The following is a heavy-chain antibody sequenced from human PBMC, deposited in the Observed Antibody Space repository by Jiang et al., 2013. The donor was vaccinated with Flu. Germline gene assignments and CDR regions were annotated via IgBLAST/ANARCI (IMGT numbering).Heavy chain of an antibody. Sequence: SGAEVKKPGASVKVSCKVSGYTITDLTMHWVRQATGQGLEWMGWMNPNSGNTGYAQKFQGRVTMTRNTSISTAYMELSSLRSEDTAVYYCARSGVLVYGDYQPSYYYYGMDVWGQGTTVTVSS. CDR1: GYTITDLT. V-gene: IGHV1-8*02. CDR3: ARSGVLVYGDYQPSYYYYGMDV. CDR2: MNPNSGNT. D-gene: IGHD4-17*01. J-gene: IGHJ6*02.